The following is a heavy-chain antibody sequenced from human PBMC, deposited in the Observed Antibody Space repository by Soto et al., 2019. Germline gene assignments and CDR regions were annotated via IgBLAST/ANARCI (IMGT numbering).Heavy chain of an antibody. CDR2: ISHSGHIT. V-gene: IGHV3-11*01. CDR1: GFNFNDYY. J-gene: IGHJ4*02. Sequence: QVQLVESGGGLVKPGGSLSLSCAASGFNFNDYYMSWIRQAPGKGLEWLSYISHSGHITNYADSVKGRFTISRDNAKNSLYLQMNSLRAEDTAVYYCARRGGPGDYWGQGTLVTVSS. D-gene: IGHD2-15*01. CDR3: ARRGGPGDY.